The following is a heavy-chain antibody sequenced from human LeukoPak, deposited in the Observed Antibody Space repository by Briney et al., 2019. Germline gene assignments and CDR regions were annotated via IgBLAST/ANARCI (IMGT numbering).Heavy chain of an antibody. J-gene: IGHJ4*02. Sequence: GGSLRLSCAASGFTFSNYAMSWVRQAPGKGLEWVSAISGFGESTHYADSVKGRFTISRDNSRNMVFVQMISPRDDDTAIYYCAKGHSSSWYNFDYWGQGILVTVSS. CDR2: ISGFGEST. CDR1: GFTFSNYA. V-gene: IGHV3-23*01. CDR3: AKGHSSSWYNFDY. D-gene: IGHD6-13*01.